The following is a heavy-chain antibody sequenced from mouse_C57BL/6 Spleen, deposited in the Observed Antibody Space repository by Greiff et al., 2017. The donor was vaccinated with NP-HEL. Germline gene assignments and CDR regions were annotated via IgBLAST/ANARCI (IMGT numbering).Heavy chain of an antibody. CDR3: VRQGYSNYDFDY. V-gene: IGHV10-1*01. CDR2: IRSKSNNYAT. CDR1: GFSFNTYA. Sequence: DVQLVESGGGLVQPKGSLKLSCAASGFSFNTYAMNWVRQAPGKGLEWVARIRSKSNNYATYYADSVKDRFTISRDDSESMLYLQMNNLKTEDTAMYYCVRQGYSNYDFDYWGQGTTLTVSS. D-gene: IGHD2-5*01. J-gene: IGHJ2*01.